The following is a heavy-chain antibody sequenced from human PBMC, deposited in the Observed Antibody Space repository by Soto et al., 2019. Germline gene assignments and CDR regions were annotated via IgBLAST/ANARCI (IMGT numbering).Heavy chain of an antibody. V-gene: IGHV2-70*01. Sequence: GPTLVHPPQTLTLTCTFSGVSLNTSGMCVSCILQPPGKALEWLALIDWDDDKYYSTSLKTRLTISKDTSKNQVVLTMTNMDPVDTATYYCARSPTAGSRHENWFDPWGQGTLVTVYS. CDR2: IDWDDDK. CDR3: ARSPTAGSRHENWFDP. CDR1: GVSLNTSGMC. J-gene: IGHJ5*02. D-gene: IGHD1-1*01.